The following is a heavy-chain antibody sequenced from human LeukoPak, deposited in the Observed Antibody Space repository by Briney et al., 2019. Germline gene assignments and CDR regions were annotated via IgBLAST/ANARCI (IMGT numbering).Heavy chain of an antibody. CDR2: IIPIFGTA. CDR1: GGTFSSYA. D-gene: IGHD2-2*01. CDR3: ARVVVPAAIEYYYYMDV. J-gene: IGHJ6*03. V-gene: IGHV1-69*05. Sequence: ASVKVSCKASGGTFSSYAISWVRQAPGQGLEWMGGIIPIFGTANYAQKFQGRVTSTTDESTSTAYMELSSLRSEDTAVYYCARVVVPAAIEYYYYMDVWGKGTTVTVSS.